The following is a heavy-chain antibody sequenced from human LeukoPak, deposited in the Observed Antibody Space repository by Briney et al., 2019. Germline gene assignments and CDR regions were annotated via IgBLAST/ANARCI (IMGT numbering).Heavy chain of an antibody. D-gene: IGHD6-13*01. V-gene: IGHV4-4*07. CDR2: IYTSGST. CDR3: ARAHSIASYYYGVDV. Sequence: SETLSLTCTVSGGFISSYYWSWIRQPAGKGLEWIGRIYTSGSTNYNPSLKSRVTMSVDTSKNQFSLKLSSVTAADTAVYYCARAHSIASYYYGVDVWGQGTTVTVSS. CDR1: GGFISSYY. J-gene: IGHJ6*02.